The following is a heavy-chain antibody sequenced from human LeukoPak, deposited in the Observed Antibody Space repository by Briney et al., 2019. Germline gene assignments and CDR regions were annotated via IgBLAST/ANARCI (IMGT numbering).Heavy chain of an antibody. V-gene: IGHV3-11*04. CDR1: GFTFSDYY. CDR3: ARGATSYMDV. CDR2: ISSSAGSI. J-gene: IGHJ6*03. Sequence: PGGSLRLSCAASGFTFSDYYMSWIRQAPGKGLEWVSHISSSAGSIYYADSVEGRFTISRDNAKNSLYLQMNSLRAEDTAVYYCARGATSYMDVWGKGTTVTVSS. D-gene: IGHD1-26*01.